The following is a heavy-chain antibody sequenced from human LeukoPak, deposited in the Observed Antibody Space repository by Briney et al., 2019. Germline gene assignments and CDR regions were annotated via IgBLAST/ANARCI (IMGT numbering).Heavy chain of an antibody. V-gene: IGHV1-69*13. J-gene: IGHJ4*02. CDR1: GGTFSSYA. CDR2: IIPIFGTA. Sequence: SVKVSCTASGGTFSSYAISWVRQAPGQGLEWMGGIIPIFGTANYAQKFQGRVTITADESTSTAYMELSSLRSEDTAVYYCATVAPTPRDFDYWGQGTLVTVSS. CDR3: ATVAPTPRDFDY. D-gene: IGHD5-12*01.